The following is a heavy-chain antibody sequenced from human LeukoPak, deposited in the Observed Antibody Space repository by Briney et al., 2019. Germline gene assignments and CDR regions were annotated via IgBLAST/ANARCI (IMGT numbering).Heavy chain of an antibody. Sequence: GGSLRLSCSASGFPFSSYAMHWVRQAPGKGLEYVSAISDSGGSTYYADSVKGRFTISRDNSKNTLYLQMNSLRAEDTAVYYCAKDLTVTTIGYFDYWGQGTLVTVSS. J-gene: IGHJ4*02. CDR2: ISDSGGST. D-gene: IGHD4-17*01. CDR3: AKDLTVTTIGYFDY. V-gene: IGHV3-64*04. CDR1: GFPFSSYA.